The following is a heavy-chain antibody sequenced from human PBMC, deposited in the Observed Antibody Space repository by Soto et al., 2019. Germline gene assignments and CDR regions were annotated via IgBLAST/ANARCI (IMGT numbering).Heavy chain of an antibody. V-gene: IGHV4-31*03. D-gene: IGHD3-10*01. CDR2: IYYSGST. J-gene: IGHJ4*02. Sequence: QVQLQESGPGLVKPSQTLSLTCTVSGGSISSGGYYWSWIRQHPGKGLEWIGYIYYSGSTYYNPSLKSRVTISVDTSKNQFSLKLSSVTAADTAVYYCARAQSNLWFGELLWGYYFDYWGQGTLVTVSS. CDR1: GGSISSGGYY. CDR3: ARAQSNLWFGELLWGYYFDY.